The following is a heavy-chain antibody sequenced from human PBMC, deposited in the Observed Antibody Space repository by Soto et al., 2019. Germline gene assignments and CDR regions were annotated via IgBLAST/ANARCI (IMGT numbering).Heavy chain of an antibody. D-gene: IGHD3-10*01. CDR1: GDTFTFYS. J-gene: IGHJ4*02. CDR2: INPILSMS. V-gene: IGHV1-69*02. Sequence: QVQLVQSGAEVKRPGSSVKVSCKASGDTFTFYSINWVRQAPGLGLEWMGRINPILSMSNYAQRFQGRVTMTADKSTGTAYMELSSLRSEDTATDYCASSYGSGYRAFDYWGQGALVTVSS. CDR3: ASSYGSGYRAFDY.